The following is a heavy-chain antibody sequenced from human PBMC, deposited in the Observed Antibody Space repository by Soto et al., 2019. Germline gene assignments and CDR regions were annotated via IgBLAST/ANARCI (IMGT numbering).Heavy chain of an antibody. Sequence: TGGSLRLSCAASGFTFSSYWMSWVRQAPGKGLEWVANIKQDGSEKYYVDSVKGRFTISRDNAKNSLYLQMNSLRAEDTAVYYCASESPMGYYYYMDVWGKGTTVTVSS. V-gene: IGHV3-7*01. CDR3: ASESPMGYYYYMDV. CDR1: GFTFSSYW. CDR2: IKQDGSEK. J-gene: IGHJ6*03.